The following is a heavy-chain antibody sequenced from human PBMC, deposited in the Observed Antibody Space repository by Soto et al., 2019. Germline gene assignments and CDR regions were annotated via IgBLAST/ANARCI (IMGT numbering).Heavy chain of an antibody. D-gene: IGHD3-10*01. V-gene: IGHV4-59*01. CDR3: ARSPITLVRSASPRKKFFDY. J-gene: IGHJ4*02. CDR1: GGSISTYY. CDR2: IDYSGST. Sequence: SETLSLTCAVSGGSISTYYWSWIRQPPGKGLEWIGYIDYSGSTNYNPSLKSRVTISVDTSKNQFSLRLISVTAADTAVYYCARSPITLVRSASPRKKFFDYWGRGTLVTVSS.